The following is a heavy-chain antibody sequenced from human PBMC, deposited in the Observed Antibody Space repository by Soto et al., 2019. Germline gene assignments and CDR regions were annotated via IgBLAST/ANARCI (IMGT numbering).Heavy chain of an antibody. J-gene: IGHJ4*02. CDR2: IYYSGST. D-gene: IGHD3-22*01. Sequence: SATLSLTCTVSGGSISSGGYYWSWIRQHPGKGLEWIGYIYYSGSTYYNPSLKSRVTISVDTSKNQFSLKLSSVTAADTAVYYCAREGNYDGSLDYWGQGTLVTVSS. CDR3: AREGNYDGSLDY. V-gene: IGHV4-31*03. CDR1: GGSISSGGYY.